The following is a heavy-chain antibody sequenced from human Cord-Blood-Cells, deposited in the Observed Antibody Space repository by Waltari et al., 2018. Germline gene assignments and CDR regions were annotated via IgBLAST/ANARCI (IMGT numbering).Heavy chain of an antibody. V-gene: IGHV4-31*03. CDR1: GGPFTRGGST. CDR3: LVWSGYHNWFDP. CDR2: IYYSGST. D-gene: IGHD3-3*01. Sequence: VQLQASGPGLGRPPRPLSLTGPFSGGPFTRGGSTWTWLRQHPGKGLEWIGYIYYSGSTYYNPSLKSRVTISVDTSKNQFSLKLSSVTAADTAVYYCLVWSGYHNWFDPWGQGTLVTVSS. J-gene: IGHJ5*02.